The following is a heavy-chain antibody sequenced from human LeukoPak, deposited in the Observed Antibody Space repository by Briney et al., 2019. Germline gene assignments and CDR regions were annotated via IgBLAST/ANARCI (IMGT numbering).Heavy chain of an antibody. V-gene: IGHV3-15*01. CDR2: IKSKTDGGTT. Sequence: TGGSLRLSCAASGFTFSNAWMSWVRQAPGKGLEWVGRIKSKTDGGTTDYAAPVKGRFTNSRDDSKNTLYLQMNRLKTEDTAVYYCTTLYYYDSSGYTNWFDPWGQGTLVTVSS. D-gene: IGHD3-22*01. CDR1: GFTFSNAW. CDR3: TTLYYYDSSGYTNWFDP. J-gene: IGHJ5*02.